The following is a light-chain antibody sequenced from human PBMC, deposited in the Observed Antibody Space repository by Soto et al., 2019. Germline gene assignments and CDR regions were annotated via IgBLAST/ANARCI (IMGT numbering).Light chain of an antibody. CDR1: QSVGSN. Sequence: EIVMTQSPATLSVTPGERATLSCRASQSVGSNFAWYQQKPGQAPRLLIYGASTRATGIPDRFSGSGSGTDFTLTISRLEPEDFAVYYCQQYNNWPRTFGQGTKVDI. V-gene: IGKV3D-15*01. CDR3: QQYNNWPRT. J-gene: IGKJ1*01. CDR2: GAS.